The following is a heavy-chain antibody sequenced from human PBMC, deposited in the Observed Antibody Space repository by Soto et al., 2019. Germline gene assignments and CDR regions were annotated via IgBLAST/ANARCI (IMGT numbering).Heavy chain of an antibody. V-gene: IGHV1-24*01. CDR2: FDPEDGET. CDR3: ATAYYYDSSGYPAWIDYFDY. J-gene: IGHJ4*02. Sequence: RASVKVSCKVSGYTLTELSMHWVRQAPGKGLEWMGGFDPEDGETIYAQKFQGRVTMTEDTSTDTAYMELSSLRSEDTAVYYCATAYYYDSSGYPAWIDYFDYWGQGTLVTVSS. D-gene: IGHD3-22*01. CDR1: GYTLTELS.